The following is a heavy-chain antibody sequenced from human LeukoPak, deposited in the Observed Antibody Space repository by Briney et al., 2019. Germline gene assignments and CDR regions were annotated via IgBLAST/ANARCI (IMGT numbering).Heavy chain of an antibody. CDR3: ARHYLSDGILSTFDP. V-gene: IGHV4-39*01. Sequence: SETLSLTCTVSGGSISSSPYYWGWILQPPGKGLEWIGTIYYRGSTYSNPSLNSRVTISLDTSKNQFSLRLRSVTAADTALYYCARHYLSDGILSTFDPWGQGTLVTVSS. J-gene: IGHJ5*02. CDR2: IYYRGST. D-gene: IGHD2-2*01. CDR1: GGSISSSPYY.